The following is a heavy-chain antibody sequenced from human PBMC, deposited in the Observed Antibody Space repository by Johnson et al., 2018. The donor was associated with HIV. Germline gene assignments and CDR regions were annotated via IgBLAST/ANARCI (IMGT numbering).Heavy chain of an antibody. CDR1: RFTFSSYA. D-gene: IGHD2-21*01. V-gene: IGHV3-30*04. CDR2: ISYDGSNE. CDR3: AILGWGAFDI. Sequence: QVQLVESGGGVVQPGRSLRLSCAASRFTFSSYAMHWVRQAPGQGLEWVAVISYDGSNEYYADSVKGRFTISRDNSKNTLYLQMDSLRAEDTAVYYCAILGWGAFDIWGQGTMVTVSS. J-gene: IGHJ3*02.